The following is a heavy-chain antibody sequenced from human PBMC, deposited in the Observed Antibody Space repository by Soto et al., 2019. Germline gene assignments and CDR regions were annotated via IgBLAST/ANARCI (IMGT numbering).Heavy chain of an antibody. V-gene: IGHV1-18*01. CDR3: ARAPGYSYVHFED. Sequence: AALKVSCTSSGNTITSYGISWVRQAPGQGLEWMGWISAYNGNTNYAQKLQGRVTMTTDTSTSTAYMELRSLRSDDTAVYYGARAPGYSYVHFEDRGQGTLVTVAS. D-gene: IGHD5-18*01. CDR1: GNTITSYG. J-gene: IGHJ4*02. CDR2: ISAYNGNT.